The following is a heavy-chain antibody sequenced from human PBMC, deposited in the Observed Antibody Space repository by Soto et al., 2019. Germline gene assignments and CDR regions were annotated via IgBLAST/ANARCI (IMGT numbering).Heavy chain of an antibody. CDR2: VYYRGST. CDR3: ARGFCSSTSCYEDY. D-gene: IGHD2-2*01. Sequence: PSETLSLTCTVSGGSISNFYWSWIRQPPGKGLEWIGYVYYRGSTNYNPSLKSRLTISLDTSKNQFSLKLSSVTAADTAVYYCARGFCSSTSCYEDYWGQGTLVTVSS. J-gene: IGHJ4*02. V-gene: IGHV4-59*01. CDR1: GGSISNFY.